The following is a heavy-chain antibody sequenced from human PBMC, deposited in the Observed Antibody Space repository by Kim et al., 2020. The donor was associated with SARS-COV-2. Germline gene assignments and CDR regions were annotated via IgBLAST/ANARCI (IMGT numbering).Heavy chain of an antibody. J-gene: IGHJ3*02. V-gene: IGHV3-49*02. Sequence: AAYMRGSFTISRDDSKSIAYRQMNSLKTEDTAVYYCTRVDIVVVVDAFDIWGQGTMVTVSS. CDR3: TRVDIVVVVDAFDI. D-gene: IGHD2-15*01.